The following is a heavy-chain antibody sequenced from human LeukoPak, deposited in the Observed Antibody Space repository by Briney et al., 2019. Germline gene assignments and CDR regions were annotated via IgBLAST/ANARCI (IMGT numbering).Heavy chain of an antibody. V-gene: IGHV1-69*13. CDR3: ARKVGMYDFWSGPHQN. Sequence: SVNVSCKASGGTFSSYAISWVRQAPGQGLEWMGGIIPIFGTANYAQKFQGRVTITADESTSTAYMELSSLRSEDTAVYYCARKVGMYDFWSGPHQNWGQGTLVTVSS. CDR2: IIPIFGTA. D-gene: IGHD3-3*01. J-gene: IGHJ4*02. CDR1: GGTFSSYA.